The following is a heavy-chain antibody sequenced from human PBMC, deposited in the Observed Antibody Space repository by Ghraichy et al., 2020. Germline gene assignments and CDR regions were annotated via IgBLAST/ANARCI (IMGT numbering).Heavy chain of an antibody. CDR1: GGSISSDC. V-gene: IGHV4-59*01. D-gene: IGHD5-24*01. Sequence: SETLSLICTVSGGSISSDCWSWIRQPPGKGLEWIGYVHYSGSTNYNPSLKNRVTISVDTSKNQFSLKLSSVTAADTAVYYCARDLLDGYNHYWYFDLWSRGTLVTVSS. CDR2: VHYSGST. J-gene: IGHJ2*01. CDR3: ARDLLDGYNHYWYFDL.